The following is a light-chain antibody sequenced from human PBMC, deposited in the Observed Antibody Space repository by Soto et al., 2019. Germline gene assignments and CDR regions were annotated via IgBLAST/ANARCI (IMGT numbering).Light chain of an antibody. Sequence: DIQMTQSPSTLSVSVGDRVTITCRASQTISSWLAWYQQKPGKAPRLLIYGVSNLQSGVPARFSGSGSGTEFTLTISSLQPDDFASYYCQHYNSYSATFGQGTRLEI. J-gene: IGKJ5*01. V-gene: IGKV1-5*01. CDR3: QHYNSYSAT. CDR2: GVS. CDR1: QTISSW.